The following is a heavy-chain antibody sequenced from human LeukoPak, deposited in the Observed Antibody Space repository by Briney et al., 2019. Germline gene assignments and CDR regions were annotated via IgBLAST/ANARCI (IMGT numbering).Heavy chain of an antibody. J-gene: IGHJ3*02. D-gene: IGHD2-2*01. Sequence: ASVKVSCKASGYTFTGYYMHWVRQAPGQGLEWMGWINPNSGGTNYAQKFQGRATMTRDTSISTAYMEPSRLRSDDTAVYYCARDIPSYDAFDIWGQGTMVTVSS. CDR3: ARDIPSYDAFDI. CDR2: INPNSGGT. V-gene: IGHV1-2*02. CDR1: GYTFTGYY.